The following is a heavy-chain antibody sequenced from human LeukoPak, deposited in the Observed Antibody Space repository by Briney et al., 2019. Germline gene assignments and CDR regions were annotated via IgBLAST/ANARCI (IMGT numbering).Heavy chain of an antibody. CDR2: IYPGDSDT. V-gene: IGHV5-51*01. J-gene: IGHJ3*02. CDR1: GYSFTSYW. Sequence: GGSLKISCKGSGYSFTSYWIGWVRQMPGKGLEWMGIIYPGDSDTRYSPSFQGQVTISADKSISTAYLQWSSLKASDTAMYYCARQADSSGYYDAFNIWGQGTMVTVSS. CDR3: ARQADSSGYYDAFNI. D-gene: IGHD3-22*01.